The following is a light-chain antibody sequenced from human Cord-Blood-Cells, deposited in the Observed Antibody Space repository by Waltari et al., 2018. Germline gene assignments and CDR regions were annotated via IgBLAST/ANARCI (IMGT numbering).Light chain of an antibody. J-gene: IGKJ4*01. CDR3: QQRSNWLT. V-gene: IGKV3-11*01. Sequence: EIVLTQSPATLSLSPGARATLPCRASQSVSSYLACYQQKPGQAPRLLIYDASNRATGIPARFSGGGSGTDFTLTISSLEPEDCAVYCCQQRSNWLTFGGGTKVEIK. CDR2: DAS. CDR1: QSVSSY.